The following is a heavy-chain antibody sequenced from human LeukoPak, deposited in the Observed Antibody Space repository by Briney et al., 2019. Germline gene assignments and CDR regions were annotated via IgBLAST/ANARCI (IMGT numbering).Heavy chain of an antibody. D-gene: IGHD6-13*01. V-gene: IGHV5-51*01. CDR3: ARHIIAAAGTGPDY. CDR1: GYSFTSYW. J-gene: IGHJ4*02. CDR2: IYPGDSDT. Sequence: GESLKISCKGSGYSFTSYWIGWVRQMPGKGLEWMGIIYPGDSDTRYSPPFQGQVTISADKSISTAYLQWSSLKAPDTAMYCFARHIIAAAGTGPDYWGQGTLVTVSS.